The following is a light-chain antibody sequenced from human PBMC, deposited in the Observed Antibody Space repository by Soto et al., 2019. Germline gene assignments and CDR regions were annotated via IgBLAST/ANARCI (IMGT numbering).Light chain of an antibody. CDR3: SSYTSSYTYV. J-gene: IGLJ1*01. CDR1: SSDIGASNF. Sequence: QSALTQPPSVSGSPGQSITVSCTGTSSDIGASNFVSWYQQHPGKAPKLMIYEVSNRPSGVSNRLSGSKSGNTASLTISGLQAEDEADYYCSSYTSSYTYVFGTGTKLTVL. CDR2: EVS. V-gene: IGLV2-14*01.